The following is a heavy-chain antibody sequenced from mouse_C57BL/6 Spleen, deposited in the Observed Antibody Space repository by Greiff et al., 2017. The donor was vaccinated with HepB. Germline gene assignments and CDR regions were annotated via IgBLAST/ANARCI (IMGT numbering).Heavy chain of an antibody. CDR2: ISGGGGNT. Sequence: DVMLVESGGGLVKPGGSLKLSCAASGFTFSSYTMSWVRQTPEKRLEWVATISGGGGNTYYPDSVKGRFTISRDNAKNTLYLQMSSLRSEDTALYYCARQREITTVEEGGYFDDWGQGTTLTVSS. CDR1: GFTFSSYT. CDR3: ARQREITTVEEGGYFDD. V-gene: IGHV5-9*01. J-gene: IGHJ2*01. D-gene: IGHD1-1*01.